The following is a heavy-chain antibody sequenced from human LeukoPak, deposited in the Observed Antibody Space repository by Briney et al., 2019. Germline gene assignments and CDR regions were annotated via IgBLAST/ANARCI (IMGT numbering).Heavy chain of an antibody. J-gene: IGHJ4*02. CDR1: GGIVSSNSAA. Sequence: SQTLSLTCAISGGIVSSNSAAWNWIRQSPSRGLEWLGRTYYRSKWYNDYAVSVKSRITINPDTSKNQFSLQLNSVTPEDTAVYYCARGDYYDSSGYPYWGQGTLVTVSS. V-gene: IGHV6-1*01. D-gene: IGHD3-22*01. CDR3: ARGDYYDSSGYPY. CDR2: TYYRSKWYN.